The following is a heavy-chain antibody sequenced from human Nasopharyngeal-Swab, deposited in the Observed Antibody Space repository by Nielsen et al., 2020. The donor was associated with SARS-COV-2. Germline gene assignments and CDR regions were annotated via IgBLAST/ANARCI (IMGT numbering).Heavy chain of an antibody. CDR1: GGSFSGYY. Sequence: SETLSLTCAVYGGSFSGYYWSWIRQPPGKGLEWIGEINHSGSTNYNPSLKSRVTISVDTSKNQFSLKLSSVTAADTAVYYCARTDIVVVPAATTPRKGGMDVWGQGTTVTVSS. V-gene: IGHV4-34*01. CDR2: INHSGST. D-gene: IGHD2-2*01. CDR3: ARTDIVVVPAATTPRKGGMDV. J-gene: IGHJ6*02.